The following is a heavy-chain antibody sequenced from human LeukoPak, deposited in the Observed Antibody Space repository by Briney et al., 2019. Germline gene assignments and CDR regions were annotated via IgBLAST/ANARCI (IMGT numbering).Heavy chain of an antibody. V-gene: IGHV3-11*04. CDR3: ARDSDPIVVVPAAMNY. D-gene: IGHD2-2*01. CDR1: GYSISSGYY. J-gene: IGHJ4*02. CDR2: ISSSSSTI. Sequence: LSLTCTVSGYSISSGYYWGWIRQPPGKGLEWVSYISSSSSTIYYADSVKGRFTISRDNAKNSLYLQMNSLRAEDTAVYYCARDSDPIVVVPAAMNYWGQGTLVTVSS.